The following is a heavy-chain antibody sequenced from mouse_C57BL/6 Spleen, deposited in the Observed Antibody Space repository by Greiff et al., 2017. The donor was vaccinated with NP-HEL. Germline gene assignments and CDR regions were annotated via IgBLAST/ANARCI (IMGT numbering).Heavy chain of an antibody. CDR1: GYTFTDYN. CDR3: ARAYYSKRSWFAY. D-gene: IGHD2-5*01. CDR2: INPNNGGT. V-gene: IGHV1-22*01. Sequence: EVQLQQSGPELVKPGASVKMSCKASGYTFTDYNMHWVKQSHGKSLEWIGYINPNNGGTSYNQKFKGKATLTVNKSSSTAYMELRSLTSEDSAVYYCARAYYSKRSWFAYWGQGTLVTVSA. J-gene: IGHJ3*01.